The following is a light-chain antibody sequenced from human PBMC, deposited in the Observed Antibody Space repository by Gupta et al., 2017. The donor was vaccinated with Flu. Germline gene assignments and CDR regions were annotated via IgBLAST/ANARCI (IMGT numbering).Light chain of an antibody. Sequence: DFHIPQSPSSLSASVGDRVTITCRASQSISSYLNWYQQKPGKAPKLLIYAASSLQSGVPSRFSGSGSGTDFTLTISSLQPEDFATYYCQQSYSTPRTFGQGTKVEIK. J-gene: IGKJ1*01. V-gene: IGKV1-39*01. CDR2: AAS. CDR3: QQSYSTPRT. CDR1: QSISSY.